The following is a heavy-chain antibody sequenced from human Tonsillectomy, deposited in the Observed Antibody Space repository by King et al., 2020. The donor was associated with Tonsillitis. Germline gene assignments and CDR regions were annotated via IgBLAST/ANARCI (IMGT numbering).Heavy chain of an antibody. CDR3: ARGYSNSSGDWFDP. CDR1: GGATSSYY. V-gene: IGHV4-59*01. J-gene: IGHJ5*02. Sequence: VQLQESGPGLVKPSETLSLTCTVSGGATSSYYWSWIRQPPGKGLEWIGYIYYSGSTSGSTNYNTSLMSRVAISVDTSKNQFSLKLSSVIAAATAVYYFARGYSNSSGDWFDPWGQGTLVTVSS. CDR2: IYYSGSTSGST. D-gene: IGHD6-6*01.